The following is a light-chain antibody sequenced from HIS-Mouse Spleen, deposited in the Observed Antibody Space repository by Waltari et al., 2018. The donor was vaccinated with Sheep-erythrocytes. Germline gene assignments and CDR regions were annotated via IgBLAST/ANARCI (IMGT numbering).Light chain of an antibody. CDR3: QVWDSSSDHPV. CDR2: DDS. CDR1: NIGSKS. Sequence: SYVLTQPPSVSVAPGQTARITCGGKNIGSKSVHWYQQKPGQAPVLVVYDDSDRPSGITERFSGSNSGNTATLTISRVEAGDEADYYCQVWDSSSDHPVFGGGTKLTVL. V-gene: IGLV3-21*02. J-gene: IGLJ2*01.